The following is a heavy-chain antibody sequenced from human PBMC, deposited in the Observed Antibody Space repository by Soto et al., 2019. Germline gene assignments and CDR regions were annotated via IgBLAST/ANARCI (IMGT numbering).Heavy chain of an antibody. J-gene: IGHJ6*02. CDR2: ISAYNRNT. CDR3: ARFSGGSYNTYYFYYGMDV. D-gene: IGHD2-15*01. CDR1: GYTFTSYG. Sequence: ASVKVSCKASGYTFTSYGISWVRQAPGQGLDWMGWISAYNRNTKYAQDLQGRVTMTTDTSTSTAYMELRSLRSDDTAVYYCARFSGGSYNTYYFYYGMDVWGQGTTVTVSS. V-gene: IGHV1-18*01.